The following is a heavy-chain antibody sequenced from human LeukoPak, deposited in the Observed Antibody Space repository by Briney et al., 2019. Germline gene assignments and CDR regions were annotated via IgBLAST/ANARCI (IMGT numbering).Heavy chain of an antibody. Sequence: GGSLRLSCTASGFTFGDYALSWVRQAPGKGLEWVGFIRRKAYGETTEYAASVKGRFTISRDDSKSIAYLQMNSLKTEDTAVYYCTGTYYYDSSGYGGGDYWGQGTLVTVSS. V-gene: IGHV3-49*04. D-gene: IGHD3-22*01. CDR2: IRRKAYGETT. J-gene: IGHJ4*02. CDR3: TGTYYYDSSGYGGGDY. CDR1: GFTFGDYA.